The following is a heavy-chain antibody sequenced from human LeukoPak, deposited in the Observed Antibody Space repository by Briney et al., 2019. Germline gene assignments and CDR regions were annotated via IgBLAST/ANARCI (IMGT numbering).Heavy chain of an antibody. CDR2: IYYSGST. CDR1: GGSISSSSYY. D-gene: IGHD3-16*01. CDR3: ARVEGGVKYYFDY. J-gene: IGHJ4*02. V-gene: IGHV4-39*01. Sequence: SETLSLTCTVSGGSISSSSYYWGWIRQPPGKGLEWIGSIYYSGSTYYNPSLKSRVTISVDTTKNQFSLKLSSVTAADTAVYYCARVEGGVKYYFDYWGQGTLVTVSS.